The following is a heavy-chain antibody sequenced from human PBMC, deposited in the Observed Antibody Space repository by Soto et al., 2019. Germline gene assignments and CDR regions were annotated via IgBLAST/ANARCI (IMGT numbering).Heavy chain of an antibody. CDR3: ARLPYYYGSGNYWFDP. CDR1: VFTFSSYS. J-gene: IGHJ5*02. D-gene: IGHD3-10*01. Sequence: GSLRLSCAASVFTFSSYSMNWVRQAPGKGLEWVSYISSSGSTIYYADSVKGRFTISRDNAKNSLYLLMNSLRAEDTAVYYCARLPYYYGSGNYWFDPWGQGTLVTVSS. CDR2: ISSSGSTI. V-gene: IGHV3-48*01.